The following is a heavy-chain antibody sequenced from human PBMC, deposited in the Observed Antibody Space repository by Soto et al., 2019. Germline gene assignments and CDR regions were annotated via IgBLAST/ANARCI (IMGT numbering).Heavy chain of an antibody. CDR3: ARTYDSNGYANEFDS. CDR2: ISYSGST. J-gene: IGHJ4*02. V-gene: IGHV4-59*01. D-gene: IGHD3-22*01. Sequence: QVQLQESGPGLVKPSETLSLTCSVSGGSIRSYYWSWIRQPPGKGLEWIGDISYSGSTNYNPSLMSRVTISVDTSKNQFSLRLNSVTAADTAVYYCARTYDSNGYANEFDSWGQGILVTVTS. CDR1: GGSIRSYY.